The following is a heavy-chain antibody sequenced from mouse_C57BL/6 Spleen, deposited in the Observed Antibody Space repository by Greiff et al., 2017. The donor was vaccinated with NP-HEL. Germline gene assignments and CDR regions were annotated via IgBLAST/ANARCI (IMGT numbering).Heavy chain of an antibody. CDR2: IYPGNSDT. V-gene: IGHV1-5*01. D-gene: IGHD3-2*02. CDR3: TRSGSGYAWFAD. CDR1: GYTFTSYW. Sequence: EVKLQQSGTVLARPGASVKMSCKTSGYTFTSYWMHWVKQRPGQGLEWIGAIYPGNSDTSSNQKFKGKAKLTAVTSASTASMELSSLTNEDSAVYYCTRSGSGYAWFADWGQGTLVTVSA. J-gene: IGHJ3*01.